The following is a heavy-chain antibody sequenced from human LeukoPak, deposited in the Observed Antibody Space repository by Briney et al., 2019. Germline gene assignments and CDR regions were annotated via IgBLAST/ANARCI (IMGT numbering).Heavy chain of an antibody. CDR3: AKDLDDFWSGYPDY. V-gene: IGHV3-53*05. Sequence: GGSLRLSCAASGISVSDNYMSWVRQAPGKGLEWVSVIYSGGNAYYADSVKGRFTLSRDNSKNTLYLQMNSLRAEDTAVYYCAKDLDDFWSGYPDYWGQGTLVTVSS. J-gene: IGHJ4*02. CDR2: IYSGGNA. CDR1: GISVSDNY. D-gene: IGHD3-3*01.